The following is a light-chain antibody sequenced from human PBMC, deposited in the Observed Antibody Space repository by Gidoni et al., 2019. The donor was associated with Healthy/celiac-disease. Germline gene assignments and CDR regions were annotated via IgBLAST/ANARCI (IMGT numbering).Light chain of an antibody. J-gene: IGKJ2*01. CDR3: QQSYSTPYT. CDR2: DES. CDR1: QSISSY. Sequence: DIQMTQSPSSLSASVGDRVTITCRASQSISSYLNWYQQKPGKAPKLLIYDESTLQSGVPPRFRGSGSGTDFTLTISSLQPEDFATYYCQQSYSTPYTFGQGTKLEIK. V-gene: IGKV1-39*01.